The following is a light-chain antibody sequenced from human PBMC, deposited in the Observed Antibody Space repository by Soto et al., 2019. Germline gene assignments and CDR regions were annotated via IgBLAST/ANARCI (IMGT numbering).Light chain of an antibody. V-gene: IGKV3-15*01. J-gene: IGKJ1*01. CDR2: GAS. Sequence: EIVMTQSPGTLSVSPGERATLSCRASQSVSSNLAWYHQKPGQAPRLLIYGASTRATGIPARFSGSGSGTEFTPTIISLHSEDYAVYYCQQYSNWLTCIFGQGTKVEIK. CDR1: QSVSSN. CDR3: QQYSNWLTCI.